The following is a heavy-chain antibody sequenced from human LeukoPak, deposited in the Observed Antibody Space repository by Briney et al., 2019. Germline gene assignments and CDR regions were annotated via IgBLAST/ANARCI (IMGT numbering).Heavy chain of an antibody. V-gene: IGHV3-30*02. J-gene: IGHJ3*02. Sequence: GGSLRLSCAASGFTFSSYGMHWVRQAPGKGLEWVALIRYDGSNKYYADSVKGRFTISRDNSKNTLYLQMNSLRAEDTAVFYCAKDRDDYVWGSYLGAFDIWGQGTMVTVSS. D-gene: IGHD3-16*01. CDR2: IRYDGSNK. CDR1: GFTFSSYG. CDR3: AKDRDDYVWGSYLGAFDI.